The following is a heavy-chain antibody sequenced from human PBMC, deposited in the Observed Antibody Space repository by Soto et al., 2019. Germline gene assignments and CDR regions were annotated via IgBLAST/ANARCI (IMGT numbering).Heavy chain of an antibody. CDR2: IYYTGST. Sequence: SETLSLTCTVSGVSISSSNYHWGWIRQPPGKGLEWIGSIYYTGSTHYKPSLKSRVTVSADTSKHQCSLRLSSVIAADTAVYYRGRQEFHSPSSGTYLDYWGQGTPVTVSS. J-gene: IGHJ4*02. D-gene: IGHD3-10*01. CDR1: GVSISSSNYH. V-gene: IGHV4-39*01. CDR3: GRQEFHSPSSGTYLDY.